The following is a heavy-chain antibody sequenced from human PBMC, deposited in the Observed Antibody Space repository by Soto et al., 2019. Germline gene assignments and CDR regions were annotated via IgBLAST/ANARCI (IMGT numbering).Heavy chain of an antibody. CDR2: IIPIVGTA. Sequence: VALVPVSCKASGGTFSSSAISWVRLSPGQGLEWMGWIIPIVGTANCAHKLHGRVTITADESTSTSYMELSSLRSEDTAGYYCARVRQIQRRMMRATVYNWFDPWVHGTLVTVSS. J-gene: IGHJ5*02. CDR3: ARVRQIQRRMMRATVYNWFDP. V-gene: IGHV1-69*13. D-gene: IGHD5-18*01. CDR1: GGTFSSSA.